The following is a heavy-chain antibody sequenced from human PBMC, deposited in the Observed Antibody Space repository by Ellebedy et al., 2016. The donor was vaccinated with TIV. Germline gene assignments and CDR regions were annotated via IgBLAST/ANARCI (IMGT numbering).Heavy chain of an antibody. CDR1: GGSISSNTYY. CDR2: IYHTGGT. J-gene: IGHJ4*02. D-gene: IGHD6-19*01. CDR3: AREQWQGT. V-gene: IGHV4-61*01. Sequence: SETLSLTXSVSGGSISSNTYYWGWIRQPPGKGLEWLGCIYHTGGTNYNPSLESRITISLDTSKNQFSLRLTSVTAADTAVYYCAREQWQGTWGQGTLVTVSS.